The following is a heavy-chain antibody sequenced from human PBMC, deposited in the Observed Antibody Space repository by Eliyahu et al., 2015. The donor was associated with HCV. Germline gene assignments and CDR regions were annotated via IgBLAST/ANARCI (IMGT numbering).Heavy chain of an antibody. J-gene: IGHJ6*02. CDR2: ISAYHGNT. V-gene: IGHV1-18*01. D-gene: IGHD6-13*01. CDR3: AREGLAAAVQGYYYYGMDV. Sequence: QVQLVQSGAEVKKPGASVKVSCKASGYTFTSYGISWVRQAPGQGLEWMGWISAYHGNTNYAQKLQGRVTMTTDTSTSTAYMELRSLRSDDTAVYYCAREGLAAAVQGYYYYGMDVWGQGTTVTVSS. CDR1: GYTFTSYG.